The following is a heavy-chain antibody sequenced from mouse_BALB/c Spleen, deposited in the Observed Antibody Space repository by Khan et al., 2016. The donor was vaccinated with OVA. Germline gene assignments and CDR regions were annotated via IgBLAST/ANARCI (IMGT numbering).Heavy chain of an antibody. D-gene: IGHD1-1*02. CDR1: GFSLTNYG. CDR2: IWSGGST. CDR3: ARNRNGYFDY. J-gene: IGHJ2*01. Sequence: VQLQESGPGLVQPSQSLSITCTVSGFSLTNYGVHWVRQSPGKGLEWLGMIWSGGSTDYNATFISRLSISKDNSKSQVFFKMNSLQVNDIAIYYCARNRNGYFDYWGQGTTLTVSS. V-gene: IGHV2-2*02.